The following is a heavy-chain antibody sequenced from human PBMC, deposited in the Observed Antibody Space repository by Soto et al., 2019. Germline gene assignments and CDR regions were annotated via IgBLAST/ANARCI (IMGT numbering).Heavy chain of an antibody. CDR2: IFATGTT. V-gene: IGHV4-4*07. CDR3: VRDGTKTLRDWFDP. Sequence: QVQLQESGPGLVKPSETLSLTCTVSGASISCYYCCWIRKSAGKGLEWIVRIFATGTTDYNPSLKSQVMMSVDTSKKQFSLRLRSVTAADTAVYYCVRDGTKTLRDWFDPWGQGISVTVSS. J-gene: IGHJ5*02. CDR1: GASISCYY. D-gene: IGHD1-1*01.